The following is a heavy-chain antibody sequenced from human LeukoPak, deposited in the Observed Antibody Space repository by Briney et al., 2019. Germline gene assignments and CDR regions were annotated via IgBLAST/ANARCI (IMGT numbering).Heavy chain of an antibody. V-gene: IGHV4-39*02. J-gene: IGHJ4*02. CDR2: IHYSETT. CDR1: GGSISSGSYY. CDR3: ARTYSSGQGAYY. Sequence: SETLSLTCAVSGGSISSGSYYWGWIRQPLGKGLEWIASIHYSETTYYNPSLKSRATISVDTSKNHFSLKLNSVTAADTAVYYCARTYSSGQGAYYWGQGTLVTVSS. D-gene: IGHD3-22*01.